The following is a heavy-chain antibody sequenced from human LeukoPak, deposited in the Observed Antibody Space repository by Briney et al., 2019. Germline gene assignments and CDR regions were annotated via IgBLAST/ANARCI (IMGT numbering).Heavy chain of an antibody. CDR2: ISGGDGTT. D-gene: IGHD4-17*01. CDR1: GFTFSSYS. Sequence: GGSLRLSCAASGFTFSSYSTNWVRQAPGKGLEWVSVISGGDGTTYYADSLKGRFTISRDNSKNTLYLQMNSLRAEDTAIYYCAKGRESGVTTVIVDYWGQGTLVTVSS. J-gene: IGHJ4*02. CDR3: AKGRESGVTTVIVDY. V-gene: IGHV3-23*01.